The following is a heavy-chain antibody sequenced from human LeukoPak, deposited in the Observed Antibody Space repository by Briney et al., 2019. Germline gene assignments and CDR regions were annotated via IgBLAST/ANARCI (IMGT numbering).Heavy chain of an antibody. V-gene: IGHV3-48*01. J-gene: IGHJ4*02. CDR2: ISGSSSTI. D-gene: IGHD5-24*01. Sequence: GGSLRLSCAASGFTFNSNSMNWVRQAPGQGLEWISYISGSSSTIYYADSVRGRFTISRDNAKNSLFLQMNSLRTEDTAVYYCVRDTFDGYNFFDYWGQGTLVTVSS. CDR1: GFTFNSNS. CDR3: VRDTFDGYNFFDY.